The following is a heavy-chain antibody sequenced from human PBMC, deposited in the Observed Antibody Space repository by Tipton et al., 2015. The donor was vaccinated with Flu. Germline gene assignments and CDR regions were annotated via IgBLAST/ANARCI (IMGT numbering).Heavy chain of an antibody. Sequence: SLRLSCAASGFTFDDYAMHWVRQAPGKGLEWVSGISWNSGSIGYADSVKGRFTISRDNAKNSLYLQMNSLRAEDTALYYCAKEVAPAAGITYFDYWGQGTLVTVSS. CDR2: ISWNSGSI. J-gene: IGHJ4*02. V-gene: IGHV3-9*01. CDR1: GFTFDDYA. D-gene: IGHD6-13*01. CDR3: AKEVAPAAGITYFDY.